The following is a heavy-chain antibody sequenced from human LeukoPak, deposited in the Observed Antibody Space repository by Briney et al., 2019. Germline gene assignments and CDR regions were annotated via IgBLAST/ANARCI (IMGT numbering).Heavy chain of an antibody. D-gene: IGHD5-18*01. Sequence: SETLSLTCTVSGDFIRSGVYCWSWIRQRPGAGLQWIGYICSSGSTSYNPSLRSRVTMSIDTSNNQFSLKLNSVTAADTAVYYCAKDRGYSYGISEYWGQGTLVTVSS. CDR1: GDFIRSGVYC. CDR3: AKDRGYSYGISEY. V-gene: IGHV4-31*03. CDR2: ICSSGST. J-gene: IGHJ4*02.